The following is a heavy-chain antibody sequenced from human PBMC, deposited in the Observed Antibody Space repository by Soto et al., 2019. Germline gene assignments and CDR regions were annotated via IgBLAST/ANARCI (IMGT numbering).Heavy chain of an antibody. D-gene: IGHD2-2*02. CDR2: IYYSGST. J-gene: IGHJ5*02. V-gene: IGHV4-31*03. CDR3: ARGKYRNWFDP. CDR1: GGSISSGGYY. Sequence: LSLTCTVSGGSISSGGYYWSWIRQHPGKGLEWIGYIYYSGSTYYNPSLKSRVTISVDTSKNQFSLKLSSVTAADTAVYYCARGKYRNWFDPWGQGTLVTVSS.